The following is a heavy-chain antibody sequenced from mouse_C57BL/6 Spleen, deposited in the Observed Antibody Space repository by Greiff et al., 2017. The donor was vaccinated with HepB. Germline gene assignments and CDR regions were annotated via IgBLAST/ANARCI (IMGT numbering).Heavy chain of an antibody. CDR1: GYSITSGYY. D-gene: IGHD2-3*01. CDR3: ARGDGYSYAMDY. CDR2: ISYDGSN. V-gene: IGHV3-6*01. J-gene: IGHJ4*01. Sequence: EVQRVESGPGLVKPSQSLSLTCSVTGYSITSGYYWNWIRQFPGNKLEWMGYISYDGSNNYNPSLKNRISITRDTSKNQFFLKLNSVTTEDTATYYCARGDGYSYAMDYWGQGTSVTVSS.